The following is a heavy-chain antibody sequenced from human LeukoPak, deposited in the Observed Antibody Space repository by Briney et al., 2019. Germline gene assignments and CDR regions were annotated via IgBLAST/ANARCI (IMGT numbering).Heavy chain of an antibody. V-gene: IGHV3-7*01. CDR2: IKQDGSEK. J-gene: IGHJ6*02. CDR1: GFTFTTYA. Sequence: PGGSLRLSCAASGFTFTTYAMSWVRQAPGKGLEWVANIKQDGSEKYYVDSAKGRFTISRDNAKNSLYLQMNSLRAEDTAVYYCARVLFAVWRRDGYNGYYYYGMDVWGQGTTVTVSS. CDR3: ARVLFAVWRRDGYNGYYYYGMDV. D-gene: IGHD5-24*01.